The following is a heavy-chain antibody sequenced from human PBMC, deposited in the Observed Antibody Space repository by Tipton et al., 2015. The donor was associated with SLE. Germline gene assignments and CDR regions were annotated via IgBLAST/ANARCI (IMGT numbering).Heavy chain of an antibody. CDR3: ASLGTGLSYFDY. D-gene: IGHD7-27*01. Sequence: SLRLSCAASGFTFNKYYMSWIRQTPGKGLEWLSSMSDTGTTTKHADSVKGRFRMSRDDAKKTLHLQMSSLRAEDTAVYYCASLGTGLSYFDYWGQGTLVTVSS. J-gene: IGHJ4*02. V-gene: IGHV3-11*01. CDR2: MSDTGTTT. CDR1: GFTFNKYY.